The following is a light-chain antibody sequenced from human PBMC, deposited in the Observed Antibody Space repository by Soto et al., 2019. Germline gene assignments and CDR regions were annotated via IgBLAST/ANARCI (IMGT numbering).Light chain of an antibody. CDR1: QGIKKY. J-gene: IGKJ1*01. CDR2: AAS. Sequence: DIQMTQSPSSLSASLGDRVTITCRASQGIKKYVAWYQQKPGKVPKLLICAASSLQSGVPSRFSGSGSGTDFTLTISSLQPEDVATYYCQKYDTDPWAFGQGTKVDIK. V-gene: IGKV1-27*01. CDR3: QKYDTDPWA.